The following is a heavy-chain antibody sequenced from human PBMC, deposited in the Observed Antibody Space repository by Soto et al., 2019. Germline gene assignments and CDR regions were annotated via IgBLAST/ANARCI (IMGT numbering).Heavy chain of an antibody. V-gene: IGHV3-15*07. CDR1: GFTFSNAW. CDR3: TTEGQMESWSYYAGMDYFDY. Sequence: EVQLVESGGGLVKPGGSLRLSCAASGFTFSNAWMNWVRQAPGKGLEWVGRIKSKTDGGTTDYAAPVKGRFTISRDDSKNTLYLQMNSLKTEETAVYYCTTEGQMESWSYYAGMDYFDYWGQGTLVTVSS. J-gene: IGHJ4*02. CDR2: IKSKTDGGTT. D-gene: IGHD1-26*01.